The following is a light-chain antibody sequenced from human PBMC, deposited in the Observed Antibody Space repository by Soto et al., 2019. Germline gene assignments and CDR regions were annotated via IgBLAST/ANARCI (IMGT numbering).Light chain of an antibody. CDR1: SSDVGGYNY. CDR3: SSYAGAYTLI. J-gene: IGLJ2*01. Sequence: QSVLTQPPSASGSPGQSVAISCTGTSSDVGGYNYVSWYQQHPGKAPKLIIFEVSQRPSGVPDRFSGSKSGNTASLTVSGLQAADEADYYCSSYAGAYTLIFGGGTKVTVL. V-gene: IGLV2-8*01. CDR2: EVS.